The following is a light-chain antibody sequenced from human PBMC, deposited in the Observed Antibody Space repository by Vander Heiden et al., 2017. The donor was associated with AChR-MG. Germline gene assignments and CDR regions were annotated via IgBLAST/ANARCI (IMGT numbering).Light chain of an antibody. J-gene: IGKJ1*01. CDR3: QQSDSTPRT. V-gene: IGKV1-39*01. Sequence: DLPMPPSPSSLAATVGDRVTITCRASQSISSYLNWYQQKPGKAPKLLIYAASSLQSGVPSRFSGSGSGTDFTLTISRLQPEDFATYYCQQSDSTPRTFGQGTKVEIK. CDR2: AAS. CDR1: QSISSY.